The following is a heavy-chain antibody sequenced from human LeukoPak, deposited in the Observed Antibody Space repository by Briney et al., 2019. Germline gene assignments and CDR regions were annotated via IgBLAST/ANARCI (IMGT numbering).Heavy chain of an antibody. CDR1: GFTFSSYE. CDR3: AKDRGILWFGELLFPPDAFDI. J-gene: IGHJ3*02. V-gene: IGHV3-66*01. CDR2: IYSGGST. D-gene: IGHD3-10*01. Sequence: GGSLRLSCAASGFTFSSYEMNWVRQAPGKGLEWVSVIYSGGSTCYADSVKGRFAISRDNSKNTLSLQMNSLRAEDTAVYYCAKDRGILWFGELLFPPDAFDIWGQGTMVTVSS.